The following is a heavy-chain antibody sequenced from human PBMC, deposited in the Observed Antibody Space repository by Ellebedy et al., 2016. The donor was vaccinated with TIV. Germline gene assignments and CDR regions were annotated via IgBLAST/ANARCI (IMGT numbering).Heavy chain of an antibody. CDR2: IIPIFGTE. CDR1: GYTFTSYG. J-gene: IGHJ5*02. Sequence: ASVKVSCKASGYTFTSYGISWVRQAPGQGLEWMGGIIPIFGTENYAQKFQGRVTITADESTSTAYMELSSLRSEDTAVYYCAREPRPDFWSVHRWFDPWGQGTLVTVSS. CDR3: AREPRPDFWSVHRWFDP. D-gene: IGHD3-3*01. V-gene: IGHV1-69*13.